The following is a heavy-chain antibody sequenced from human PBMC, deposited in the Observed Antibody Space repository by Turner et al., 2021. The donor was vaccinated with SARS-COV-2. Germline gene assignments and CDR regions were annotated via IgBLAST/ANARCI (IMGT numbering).Heavy chain of an antibody. CDR3: VKDMVRGLIYYYYGMDV. D-gene: IGHD3-10*01. V-gene: IGHV3-9*01. J-gene: IGHJ6*02. CDR1: GFTFDDYV. Sequence: EVQLVESGGGLVQPGRSLRLSCAASGFTFDDYVMHWVRQAPGKGLGWVSGISWNSGSIAYADSVKGRFTISRDNAKNSLYLQMNSLRAEDTALYYCVKDMVRGLIYYYYGMDVWGQGTTVTVSS. CDR2: ISWNSGSI.